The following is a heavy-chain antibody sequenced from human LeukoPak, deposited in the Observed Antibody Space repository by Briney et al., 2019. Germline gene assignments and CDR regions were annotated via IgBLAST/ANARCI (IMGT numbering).Heavy chain of an antibody. V-gene: IGHV3-7*01. CDR1: GFTFSTYW. CDR3: AREEWWFDY. CDR2: IKYDGSEK. D-gene: IGHD2-15*01. J-gene: IGHJ4*02. Sequence: PGGSLRLSCAASGFTFSTYWMSWIRQAPGKGLEWVANIKYDGSEKYYVDSVKGRFTVPRDNAKNSLYLQMNSLRAEDRAVYYCAREEWWFDYWGQGTLVTVSS.